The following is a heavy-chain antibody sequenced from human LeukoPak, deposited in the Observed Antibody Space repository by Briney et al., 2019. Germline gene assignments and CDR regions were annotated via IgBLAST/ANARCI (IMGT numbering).Heavy chain of an antibody. Sequence: SETLSLTCTVSGGSISSYYWSWIRQPPGKGLEWIGYIYYSGSTNYNPSLKSRVTISVDTSKNQFSLKLSSVTAADTAVYYCARGGAWDFWSGYHYYYYMDVWGKGTTVTVSS. V-gene: IGHV4-59*01. CDR2: IYYSGST. CDR3: ARGGAWDFWSGYHYYYYMDV. J-gene: IGHJ6*03. CDR1: GGSISSYY. D-gene: IGHD3-3*01.